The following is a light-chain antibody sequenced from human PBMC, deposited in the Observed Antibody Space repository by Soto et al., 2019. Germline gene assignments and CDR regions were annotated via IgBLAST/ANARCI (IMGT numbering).Light chain of an antibody. CDR1: QSVSSSY. V-gene: IGKV3-20*01. CDR2: GAS. Sequence: EIVLTHSPFTLSLSPVERATPSFMASQSVSSSYLAWYQQKPGQAPRLLIYGASSRATGIPDRFSGSGSGTDFTLTISRLEPEDFAVYYCQQYANSPINFGQGTRLEIK. J-gene: IGKJ5*01. CDR3: QQYANSPIN.